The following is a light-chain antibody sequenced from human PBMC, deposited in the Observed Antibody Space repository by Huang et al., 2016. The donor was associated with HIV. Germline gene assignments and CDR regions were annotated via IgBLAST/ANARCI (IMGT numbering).Light chain of an antibody. Sequence: EIVMTQSPATLSVSPGERATLSCRASQGVSNNIAWYQQKPGQTPRLLIHGASTRATGLAAKFSGRGSGTDFTLTITSLQAEDSAVYYCQHYNNWPPWTFGPGTQVEI. J-gene: IGKJ1*01. CDR3: QHYNNWPPWT. CDR2: GAS. V-gene: IGKV3D-15*01. CDR1: QGVSNN.